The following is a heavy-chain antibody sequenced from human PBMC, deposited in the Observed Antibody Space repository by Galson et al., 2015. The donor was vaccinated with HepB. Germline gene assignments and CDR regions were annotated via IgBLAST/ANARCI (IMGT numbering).Heavy chain of an antibody. CDR1: GFTFSSYG. CDR3: ARETVTTTYYYGMDV. V-gene: IGHV3-33*08. Sequence: SLRLSCAASGFTFSSYGMHWVRQAPGEGLEWVAVIWYDGSNKYYADSVKGRFTISRDNSKNTLYLQMNSLRAEDTAVYYCARETVTTTYYYGMDVWGQGTTVTVSS. CDR2: IWYDGSNK. J-gene: IGHJ6*02. D-gene: IGHD4-17*01.